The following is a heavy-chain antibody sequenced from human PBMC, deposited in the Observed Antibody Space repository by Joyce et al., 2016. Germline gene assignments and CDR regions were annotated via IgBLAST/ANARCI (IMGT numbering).Heavy chain of an antibody. CDR2: INQDGSEK. Sequence: EVQLVESGGGVVQPGGSLRLSCAASGFTFSNYWMSWVRQAPGKGLEWVANINQDGSEKYYVDSVKGPFTISRDNAKKSLYLQMGGLRAEDTAVYYCARDLIFGRFDYWGQGTLVSVSS. V-gene: IGHV3-7*01. CDR3: ARDLIFGRFDY. J-gene: IGHJ4*02. D-gene: IGHD2-21*02. CDR1: GFTFSNYW.